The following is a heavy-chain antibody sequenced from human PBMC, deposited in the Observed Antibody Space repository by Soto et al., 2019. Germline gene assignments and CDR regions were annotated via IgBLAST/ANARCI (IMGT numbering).Heavy chain of an antibody. V-gene: IGHV1-3*05. CDR3: ARGGVGAIGGDY. J-gene: IGHJ4*02. CDR2: INAGNGNT. CDR1: GYTFTSYA. D-gene: IGHD1-26*01. Sequence: QVQLVQCGAEEKKPGASVKVSCKASGYTFTSYAMHWVRQAHGQRLEWMGWINAGNGNTKYSQKFQGRVTITRDTSASTAYMELSSLSSEDTAVYYCARGGVGAIGGDYWGQGTLVTVSS.